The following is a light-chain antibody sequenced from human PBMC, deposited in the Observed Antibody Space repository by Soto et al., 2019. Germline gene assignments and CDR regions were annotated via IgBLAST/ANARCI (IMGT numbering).Light chain of an antibody. CDR1: VSNIGRNT. J-gene: IGLJ2*01. Sequence: QSVLTQPPSVSGTPGQRVTISCSGTVSNIGRNTVNWYQQVPGAAPKLLISNDNQRPSGVPDRFSGSKSGTSASLAISGLRSEDEADYSCAAWDDSLSGVVFGGGTKLTVL. CDR3: AAWDDSLSGVV. V-gene: IGLV1-44*01. CDR2: NDN.